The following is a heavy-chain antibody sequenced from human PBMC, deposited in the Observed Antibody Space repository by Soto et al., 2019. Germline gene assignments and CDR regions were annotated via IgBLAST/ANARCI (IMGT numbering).Heavy chain of an antibody. J-gene: IGHJ4*02. Sequence: VQLLESGGGLVQPGGSLRLSCAASGFTFSSYSMSWVRQAPGKGLEWVSAISGSSGSTYYADSAKGRFTISRDNSKNTLYVQMNSLRAEDTAMYYCAKGHYSDFHYFDFWGQGTLVTVSS. V-gene: IGHV3-23*01. CDR2: ISGSSGST. CDR3: AKGHYSDFHYFDF. D-gene: IGHD4-17*01. CDR1: GFTFSSYS.